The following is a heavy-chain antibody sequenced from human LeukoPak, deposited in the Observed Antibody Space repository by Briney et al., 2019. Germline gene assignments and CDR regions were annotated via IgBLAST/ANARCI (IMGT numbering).Heavy chain of an antibody. V-gene: IGHV3-64*01. Sequence: PGGSLRLSCAASGFTFSSYAMHWVRQAPGKGLEYVSAISSNGGSTYYANSVKGRFTISRDNSKNTLYLQMGSLRAEDMAVYYCARDGPPEYCSSTSCWNAFDIWGQGTMVTVSS. CDR3: ARDGPPEYCSSTSCWNAFDI. CDR2: ISSNGGST. J-gene: IGHJ3*02. CDR1: GFTFSSYA. D-gene: IGHD2-2*01.